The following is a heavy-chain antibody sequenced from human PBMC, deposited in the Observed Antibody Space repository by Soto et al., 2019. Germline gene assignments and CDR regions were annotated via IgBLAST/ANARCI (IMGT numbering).Heavy chain of an antibody. CDR3: TKSSGGSSSVGMDY. Sequence: GGSLRLSCAGSGITLSNAWMTWVRQAPGKGLEWVASITRDGYNKYYADSVKGRFTISRDNSKNTLSLQMTALRVEDSSVYYCTKSSGGSSSVGMDYWGPGTLVTVSS. CDR2: ITRDGYNK. D-gene: IGHD6-6*01. J-gene: IGHJ4*02. CDR1: GITLSNAW. V-gene: IGHV3-30*02.